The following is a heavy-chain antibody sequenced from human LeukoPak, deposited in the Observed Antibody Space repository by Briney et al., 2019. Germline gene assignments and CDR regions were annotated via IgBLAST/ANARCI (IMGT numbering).Heavy chain of an antibody. CDR2: INQSGDT. D-gene: IGHD3-3*01. V-gene: IGHV4-34*01. CDR1: GESFSGYY. Sequence: PSETLSLTCGVSGESFSGYYWSWLRQPPGKGLEWIGEINQSGDTNYNPSFESRVTMSVDASKKQSSLKLKSVTAADGAVYYCARSLSPYYDVTSAYWVWGYWGQGTLVIISS. J-gene: IGHJ4*02. CDR3: ARSLSPYYDVTSAYWVWGY.